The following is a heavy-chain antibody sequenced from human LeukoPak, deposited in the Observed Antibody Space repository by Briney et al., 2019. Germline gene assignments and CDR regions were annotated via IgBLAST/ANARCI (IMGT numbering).Heavy chain of an antibody. CDR2: IKQDGSEK. D-gene: IGHD3-3*01. V-gene: IGHV3-7*01. CDR1: GLTFSSYW. CDR3: ARDRYYDFWSGYYPTELYYYGIDV. J-gene: IGHJ6*02. Sequence: GGSLRLSCAASGLTFSSYWMSWVRQAPGKGLEWVANIKQDGSEKYYVDSVKGRFTISRDNAKNSLYLQMNSLRAEDTAVYYCARDRYYDFWSGYYPTELYYYGIDVWGQGTTVTVSS.